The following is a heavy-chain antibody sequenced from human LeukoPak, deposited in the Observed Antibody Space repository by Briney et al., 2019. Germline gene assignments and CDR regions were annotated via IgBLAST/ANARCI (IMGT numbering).Heavy chain of an antibody. CDR2: ISGSGGST. J-gene: IGHJ4*02. CDR1: GFTFRDYA. Sequence: GGSLRLSCAASGFTFRDYAMHWVRQSPGKGLEWVSDISGSGGSTYYADSVKGRFTISRDNSKNTLYLQMNSLRAEDTAVYYCAKDPGRYCSGGSCVEFDYWGQGTLVTVSS. V-gene: IGHV3-23*01. D-gene: IGHD2-15*01. CDR3: AKDPGRYCSGGSCVEFDY.